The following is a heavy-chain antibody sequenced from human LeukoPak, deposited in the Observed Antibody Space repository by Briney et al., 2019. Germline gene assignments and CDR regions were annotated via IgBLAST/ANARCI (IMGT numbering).Heavy chain of an antibody. V-gene: IGHV4-59*01. D-gene: IGHD3/OR15-3a*01. CDR2: IYYSGST. J-gene: IGHJ5*02. Sequence: ASETLSLTCSVSGASISNYYWSWVRQPPGKGLEWVGYIYYSGSTNYNPSLKIRLPISVDTSKNHFHLTLTSLRAADTAVYYCARPPRSGVWTGYYVWFDPWGQGTLVSVSS. CDR3: ARPPRSGVWTGYYVWFDP. CDR1: GASISNYY.